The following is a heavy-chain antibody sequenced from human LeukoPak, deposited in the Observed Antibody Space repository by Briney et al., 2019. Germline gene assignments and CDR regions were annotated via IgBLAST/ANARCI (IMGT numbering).Heavy chain of an antibody. V-gene: IGHV1-2*02. D-gene: IGHD3-22*01. Sequence: ASVKVSCKASGYTFTGYYMHWLRQAPGQGLEWMGWINPNSGGTNYAQKFQGRVTMTRDTSISTAYMELSRLRSDDTAVYYCARTNPTYYYDSSGYYPGGYWGQGTLVTVSS. CDR3: ARTNPTYYYDSSGYYPGGY. CDR1: GYTFTGYY. CDR2: INPNSGGT. J-gene: IGHJ4*02.